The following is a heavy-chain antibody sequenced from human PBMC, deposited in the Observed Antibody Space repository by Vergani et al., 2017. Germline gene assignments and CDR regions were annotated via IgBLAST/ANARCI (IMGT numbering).Heavy chain of an antibody. V-gene: IGHV3-33*01. J-gene: IGHJ4*01. CDR3: ARAYGRYDWFDY. Sequence: QVQLVESGGGVVQPGRSLRLSCAASGFSFSSYGMHWVRQAPGKGLEWVAAIWYDGSKTYYADSVKGRFTISRDNSKNTLYLQMNSLRVEDTAVYYCARAYGRYDWFDYWGQRTLVTVSS. CDR1: GFSFSSYG. CDR2: IWYDGSKT. D-gene: IGHD1-20*01.